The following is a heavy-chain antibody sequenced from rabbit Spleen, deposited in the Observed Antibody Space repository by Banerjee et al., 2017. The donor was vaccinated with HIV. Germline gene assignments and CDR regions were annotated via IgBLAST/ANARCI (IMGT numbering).Heavy chain of an antibody. CDR2: INAVTGKA. D-gene: IGHD8-1*01. Sequence: QEQLVESGGGLVRPEGSLKLSCTASGFSFSNKAVMCWVRQAPGKGLQWIACINAVTGKAVYATWAKGRFIMSRTSSTTVTLQMTSLTAADTATYFCARDSGSSFSSYSMDLWGPGTLVTVS. J-gene: IGHJ6*01. V-gene: IGHV1S45*01. CDR3: ARDSGSSFSSYSMDL. CDR1: GFSFSNKAV.